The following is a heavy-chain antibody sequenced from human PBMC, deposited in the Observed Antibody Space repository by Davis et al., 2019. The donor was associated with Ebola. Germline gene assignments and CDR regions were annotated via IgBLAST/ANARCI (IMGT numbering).Heavy chain of an antibody. V-gene: IGHV5-10-1*01. D-gene: IGHD4/OR15-4a*01. J-gene: IGHJ5*02. CDR1: GYSFTSYW. Sequence: PGGSLRLSCKGSGYSFTSYWISWVRQKPGKGLEWMGRIEPSGPYSNYNPSFEGHVTFSADKTINTAFLQWSSLKASDTATYYCAIGDGADYVDGPVPWGQGTLVTVSS. CDR2: IEPSGPYS. CDR3: AIGDGADYVDGPVP.